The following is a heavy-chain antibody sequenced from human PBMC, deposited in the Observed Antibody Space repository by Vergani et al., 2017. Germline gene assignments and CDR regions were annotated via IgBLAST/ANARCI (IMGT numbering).Heavy chain of an antibody. CDR3: ARGNYYGSGTYVDP. CDR2: IYSSDET. Sequence: ELQLVESGGGLVQPGGSLRLSCAAPGSTVSGNYMTWVRQAPGKGLEWVSHIYSSDETYYADFVKGRVTISRDTSKNTLHLQINNLRVGDTAVYYCARGNYYGSGTYVDPWGQGTLVTVSS. CDR1: GSTVSGNY. J-gene: IGHJ5*02. D-gene: IGHD3-10*01. V-gene: IGHV3-66*02.